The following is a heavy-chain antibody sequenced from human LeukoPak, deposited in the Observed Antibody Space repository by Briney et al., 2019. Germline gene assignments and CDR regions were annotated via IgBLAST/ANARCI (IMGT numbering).Heavy chain of an antibody. V-gene: IGHV4-4*02. Sequence: SGTLSLTCAVSGGSISSSNWWSWVRQPPGKGLEWIGEIYHSGSTNYNPSLKSRVTISVDKSKNQFSLKLSSVTAADTAVYYCARGGVEMATEEAFDIWGQGTMVTVSS. J-gene: IGHJ3*02. CDR1: GGSISSSNW. CDR3: ARGGVEMATEEAFDI. D-gene: IGHD5-24*01. CDR2: IYHSGST.